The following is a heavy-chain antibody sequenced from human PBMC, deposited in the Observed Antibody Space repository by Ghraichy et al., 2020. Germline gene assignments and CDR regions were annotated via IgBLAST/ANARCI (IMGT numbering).Heavy chain of an antibody. J-gene: IGHJ3*02. D-gene: IGHD6-13*01. CDR2: IYWDDDK. Sequence: SGPTLVKPTQTLTLTCTFSGFSLSTSGVGVGWIRQPPGKALEWLALIYWDDDKRYSPSLKSRLTITKDTSKNQVVLTMTNMDPVDTATYYCAHRRNILTAGTSAFDIWGQGTLVTVSS. V-gene: IGHV2-5*02. CDR1: GFSLSTSGVG. CDR3: AHRRNILTAGTSAFDI.